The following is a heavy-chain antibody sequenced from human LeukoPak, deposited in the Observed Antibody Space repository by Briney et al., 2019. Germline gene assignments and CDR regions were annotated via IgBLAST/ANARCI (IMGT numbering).Heavy chain of an antibody. J-gene: IGHJ4*02. Sequence: GRSLRLSCAASGFTFTSYWMHWVRQAPGKGLVWVSRIKTDESSTSYADSVKGRFTISRDNAKNTLYLQMNSLRADDTAVYYCATQSPNYGDYGGYWGQGTLVTVSS. CDR3: ATQSPNYGDYGGY. CDR2: IKTDESST. V-gene: IGHV3-74*01. D-gene: IGHD4-17*01. CDR1: GFTFTSYW.